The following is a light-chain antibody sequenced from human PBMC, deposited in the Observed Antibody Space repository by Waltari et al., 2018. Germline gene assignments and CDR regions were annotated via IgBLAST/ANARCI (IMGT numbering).Light chain of an antibody. CDR1: ALPNQS. Sequence: SYDLTQPPSVSVSPGQTARITCSAAALPNQSTYWYQQKPGQAPVAVIYKDSERPSGTPERFSVSSSGTTVTLTISGVQAEDEADYYCQSADSSGKIFGGGTKLTVL. CDR2: KDS. CDR3: QSADSSGKI. J-gene: IGLJ2*01. V-gene: IGLV3-25*03.